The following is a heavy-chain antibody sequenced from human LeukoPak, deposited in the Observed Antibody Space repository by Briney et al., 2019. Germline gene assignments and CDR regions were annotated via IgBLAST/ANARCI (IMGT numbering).Heavy chain of an antibody. J-gene: IGHJ4*02. CDR3: ARTGSVRSGVPFHY. V-gene: IGHV3-7*01. CDR1: GFTFSSYW. Sequence: GGSLRLSCAASGFTFSSYWMSWVRQAPGKGLEWVGKIKQDGSEKYYVDSVKGRFTISRDNAKNSLYLQMNSLRAEDTAVSYWARTGSVRSGVPFHYWGQGTLVTVSS. CDR2: IKQDGSEK. D-gene: IGHD1-1*01.